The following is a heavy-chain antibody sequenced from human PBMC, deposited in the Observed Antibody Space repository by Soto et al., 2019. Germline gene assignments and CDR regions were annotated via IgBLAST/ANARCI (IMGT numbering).Heavy chain of an antibody. D-gene: IGHD6-13*01. CDR1: GGSISNYY. CDR2: IYYSGGT. Sequence: ETLSLTCTVSGGSISNYYWTWIRQPPGKGLELIGYIYYSGGTNYNPSLKSRVTISGDTSKNQFSLKLSSVTAADTAVYYCTYSSSWYYFDYWGQTTLVTVSS. CDR3: TYSSSWYYFDY. J-gene: IGHJ4*02. V-gene: IGHV4-59*01.